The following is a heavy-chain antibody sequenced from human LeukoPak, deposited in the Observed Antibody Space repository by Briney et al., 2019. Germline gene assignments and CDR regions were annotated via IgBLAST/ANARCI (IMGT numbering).Heavy chain of an antibody. D-gene: IGHD3-10*01. CDR1: GYTFTSYY. CDR2: INPSGGST. J-gene: IGHJ4*02. Sequence: ASVKLSCNASGYTFTSYYMHWIRNAHGQGLERMGIINPSGGSTSYAQKFQSRVTMTRDTSTSTVYMELSSLRSEDTAVYYCARDGPMTYGSGKRGKIDYWGQGTLVTVSS. CDR3: ARDGPMTYGSGKRGKIDY. V-gene: IGHV1-46*01.